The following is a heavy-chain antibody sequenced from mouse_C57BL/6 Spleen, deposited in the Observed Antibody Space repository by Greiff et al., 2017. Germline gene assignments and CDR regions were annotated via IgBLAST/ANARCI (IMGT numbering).Heavy chain of an antibody. J-gene: IGHJ3*01. V-gene: IGHV1-61*01. D-gene: IGHD2-4*01. CDR1: GYTFTSYW. Sequence: VQLQQPGAELVRPGSSVKLSCKASGYTFTSYWMDWVKQRPGQGLEWIGNIYPSDSETHYNQKFKDKATLTVDKSSSTAYMQLSSLTSEDSAVYYCARRWITRFFAYWGQGTLVTVSA. CDR3: ARRWITRFFAY. CDR2: IYPSDSET.